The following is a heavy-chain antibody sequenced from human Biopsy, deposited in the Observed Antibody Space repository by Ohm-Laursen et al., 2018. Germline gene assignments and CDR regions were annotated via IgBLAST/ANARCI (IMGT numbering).Heavy chain of an antibody. D-gene: IGHD1-20*01. CDR1: VGSFSGYY. Sequence: SETLSLTCAVYVGSFSGYYWTWIRQPPGKGLERIGEINHSGSTNYNPSLKSRVSISVDTSKNQFSLKLNSVTAADTAVYYCARAGTAINGNSLGFDPWGQGTLVTVSS. J-gene: IGHJ5*02. V-gene: IGHV4-34*01. CDR2: INHSGST. CDR3: ARAGTAINGNSLGFDP.